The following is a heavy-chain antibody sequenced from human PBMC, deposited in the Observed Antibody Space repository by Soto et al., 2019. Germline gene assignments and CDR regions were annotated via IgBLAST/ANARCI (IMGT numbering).Heavy chain of an antibody. V-gene: IGHV4-59*01. D-gene: IGHD3-10*01. Sequence: PSETLYLTCTVSAGSLSSYDWHWIGQPPGKGLEWIGYIYYSGSTNYIPSIKSRVTISVDTSKNQFSLRLSSVTAADTAVYYCARSGGYDVLLPGGTHWGQGTLVTVSS. CDR3: ARSGGYDVLLPGGTH. J-gene: IGHJ4*02. CDR1: AGSLSSYD. CDR2: IYYSGST.